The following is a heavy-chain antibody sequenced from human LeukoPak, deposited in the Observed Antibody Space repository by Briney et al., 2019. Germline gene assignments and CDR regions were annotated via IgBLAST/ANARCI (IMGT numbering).Heavy chain of an antibody. CDR3: ARDGVAGARDI. V-gene: IGHV3-74*01. Sequence: GGSLRLSCAASGFTFSYYWMHWVRQAPGKGLVWVPRINSDGSSTDYADSVKGRFTISRDNAKDTLYLQMNSLRAEDTAVYYCARDGVAGARDIWGQGTMVTVSS. CDR2: INSDGSST. J-gene: IGHJ3*02. D-gene: IGHD6-13*01. CDR1: GFTFSYYW.